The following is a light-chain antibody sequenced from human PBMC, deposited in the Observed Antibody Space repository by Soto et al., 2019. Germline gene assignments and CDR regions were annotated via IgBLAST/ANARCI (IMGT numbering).Light chain of an antibody. J-gene: IGKJ2*01. Sequence: IQMTRSPSSLSASVGDRVTITCRASPRISTSLNWYQHKVGRAPKLLIYAASSLQPGVPSRFSGSGSWTDFTLTISSLQPEDVATYYCQQSYLTPRTFGQGTKLEIK. CDR3: QQSYLTPRT. CDR2: AAS. CDR1: PRISTS. V-gene: IGKV1-39*01.